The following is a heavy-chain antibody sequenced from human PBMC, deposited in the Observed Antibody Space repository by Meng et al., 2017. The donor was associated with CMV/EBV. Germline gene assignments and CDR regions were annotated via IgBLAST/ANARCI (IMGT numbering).Heavy chain of an antibody. CDR1: GFTFTTYA. Sequence: RLSCAASGFTFTTYAVSWVRQAPGKGLEWVSAIGGSGRDTYYADSAKGRFTISRDNSKNTLYLQMNSLRAEDTAVYYCAKDRGPFDPWGQGTLVTVSS. D-gene: IGHD3/OR15-3a*01. J-gene: IGHJ5*02. CDR3: AKDRGPFDP. V-gene: IGHV3-23*01. CDR2: IGGSGRDT.